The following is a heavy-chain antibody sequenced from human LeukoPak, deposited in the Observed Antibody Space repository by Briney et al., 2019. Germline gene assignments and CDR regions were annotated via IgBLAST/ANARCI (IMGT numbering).Heavy chain of an antibody. CDR1: GFPFSRYT. V-gene: IGHV3-30*04. J-gene: IGHJ5*02. D-gene: IGHD2/OR15-2a*01. CDR2: ISFKGNEQ. Sequence: GGSLRLSCAASGFPFSRYTMHWGRQAPGKGLEGVGFISFKGNEQKYAGSVKGRFTISRDNSKNILYLQMNGLRIDDTAVYYCARDRSTTSKYFVPCGQGALVTLSS. CDR3: ARDRSTTSKYFVP.